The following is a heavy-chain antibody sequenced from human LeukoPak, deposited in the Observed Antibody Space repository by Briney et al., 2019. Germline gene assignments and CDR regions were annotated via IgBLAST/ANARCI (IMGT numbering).Heavy chain of an antibody. CDR1: GGSISSSSYY. V-gene: IGHV4-39*01. CDR2: IYYSGST. Sequence: PSETLSLTCTVSGGSISSSSYYWGWIRQPPGQGLEWIGTIYYSGSTYYNPSLKSRVTISVDTSKNQFSLKLSPVTAADTAVYYCARYVLSVAGTSLWGQGTLVTVSS. D-gene: IGHD6-19*01. J-gene: IGHJ4*02. CDR3: ARYVLSVAGTSL.